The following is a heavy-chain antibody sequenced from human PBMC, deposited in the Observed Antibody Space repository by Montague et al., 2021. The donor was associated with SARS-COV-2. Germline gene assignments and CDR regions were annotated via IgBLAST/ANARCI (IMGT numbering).Heavy chain of an antibody. V-gene: IGHV3-30*04. CDR2: ISYDGSNQ. CDR3: ARDNYDYVWGSYRYIY. D-gene: IGHD3-16*02. CDR1: VFTFSSYA. Sequence: SLRLSCAASVFTFSSYAMHLVRQAPGKGLEWVAVISYDGSNQYYADSXXVLFTISRDNSKNTLYLQMNSLRAEDTAVSYCARDNYDYVWGSYRYIYWGQGTLVTVSS. J-gene: IGHJ4*02.